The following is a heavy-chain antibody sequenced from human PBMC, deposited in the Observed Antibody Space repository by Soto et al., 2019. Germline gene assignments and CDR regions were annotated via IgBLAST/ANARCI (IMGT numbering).Heavy chain of an antibody. Sequence: EVQLLESGGGLVQPGGSLRLSCAASGFRFSNYAMSWVRQAPGKGLEWVSGIGGRGTSAYYADSVKGRFAISRDNDNDSVSLLMNNLRVDDTAVYYCARDRGYNTGWYGGALDLWGQGTLVTVSS. J-gene: IGHJ4*02. CDR3: ARDRGYNTGWYGGALDL. D-gene: IGHD6-19*01. CDR2: IGGRGTSA. V-gene: IGHV3-23*01. CDR1: GFRFSNYA.